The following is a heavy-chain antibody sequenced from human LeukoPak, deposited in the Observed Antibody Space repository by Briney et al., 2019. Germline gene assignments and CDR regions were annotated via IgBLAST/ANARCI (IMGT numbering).Heavy chain of an antibody. V-gene: IGHV3-23*01. CDR1: GFTFSSYG. Sequence: GRSLRLSCAASGFTFSSYGMHWVRQAPGKGLEWVSSISGSGGSSYHADSVKGRFTISRDNSKNTVYLHMNSLRADDTAIYYCASGRGYYEYWGQGTLVTVSS. CDR3: ASGRGYYEY. J-gene: IGHJ4*02. D-gene: IGHD2-15*01. CDR2: ISGSGGSS.